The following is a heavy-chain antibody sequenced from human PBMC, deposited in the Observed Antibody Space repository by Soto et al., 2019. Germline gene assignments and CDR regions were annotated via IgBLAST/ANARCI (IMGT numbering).Heavy chain of an antibody. CDR2: ISYDGSNK. Sequence: QVQLVESGGGVVQPGRSLRLSCAASGFTFSSYAMHWVRQAPGKGLEWVAVISYDGSNKYYADSVKGRFTISRDNSKNALYLQMNSLRAEDTAVYYCARSYGYYYDMDVLGQGTTVTGSS. CDR1: GFTFSSYA. CDR3: ARSYGYYYDMDV. J-gene: IGHJ6*02. V-gene: IGHV3-30-3*01. D-gene: IGHD5-18*01.